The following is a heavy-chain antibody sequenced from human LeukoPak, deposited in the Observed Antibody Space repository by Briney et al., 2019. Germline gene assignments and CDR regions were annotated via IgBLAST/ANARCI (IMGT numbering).Heavy chain of an antibody. J-gene: IGHJ3*02. CDR3: ARSDTIFGVVTPYAFDI. CDR2: ISAYNGNT. Sequence: GASVKVSCKASGYTFTSYGISWVRQAPGQGLEWMGWISAYNGNTNYAQKLQGRVTMTTDTSTSTAYMELRSLRSDDTAVYYCARSDTIFGVVTPYAFDIWGQGTMVTVSS. D-gene: IGHD3-3*01. CDR1: GYTFTSYG. V-gene: IGHV1-18*01.